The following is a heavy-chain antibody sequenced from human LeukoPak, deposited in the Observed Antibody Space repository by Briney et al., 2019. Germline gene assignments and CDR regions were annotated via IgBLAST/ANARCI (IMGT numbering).Heavy chain of an antibody. J-gene: IGHJ4*02. CDR2: INPSGGST. CDR1: GYTFTSYY. CDR3: ARDSHYYDSSGFPVPPGY. V-gene: IGHV1-46*01. Sequence: ASVKVSCKASGYTFTSYYMHWVRQPPGQGLKWLGIINPSGGSTSYAQKFQGRVTMTRDTSTSTVYMELSSLRSEDTAVYYCARDSHYYDSSGFPVPPGYWGQGTLVTVSS. D-gene: IGHD3-22*01.